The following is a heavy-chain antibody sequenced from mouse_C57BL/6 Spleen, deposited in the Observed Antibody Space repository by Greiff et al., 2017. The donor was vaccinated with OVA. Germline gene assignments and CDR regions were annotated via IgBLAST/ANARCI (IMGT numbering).Heavy chain of an antibody. CDR3: ARSGDYDPFDY. CDR2: IYPRSGNT. Sequence: VQLQQSGAELARPGASVKLSCKASGYTFTSYGISWVKQRTGQGLEWIGEIYPRSGNTYYNEKFKGKATLTADKSSSTAYMELRSLTSEDSAVDFCARSGDYDPFDYWGQGTTLTVSS. J-gene: IGHJ2*01. D-gene: IGHD2-4*01. CDR1: GYTFTSYG. V-gene: IGHV1-81*01.